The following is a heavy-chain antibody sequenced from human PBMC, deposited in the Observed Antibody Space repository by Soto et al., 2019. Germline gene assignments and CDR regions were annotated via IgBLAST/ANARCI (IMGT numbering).Heavy chain of an antibody. CDR1: GFIFRSYG. V-gene: IGHV3-30*18. D-gene: IGHD2-15*01. CDR3: GKGGGYCSIGSCRTDY. CDR2: IAYDGADK. J-gene: IGHJ4*02. Sequence: QVQLVESGGGVVQPGRSLRLSCAASGFIFRSYGMHWVRQAPGKGLEWVAAIAYDGADKYYLDSVKGRFTISRDNSKDTLHLKMNSLRVEDTAVYYWGKGGGYCSIGSCRTDYWGQGTLVTVSS.